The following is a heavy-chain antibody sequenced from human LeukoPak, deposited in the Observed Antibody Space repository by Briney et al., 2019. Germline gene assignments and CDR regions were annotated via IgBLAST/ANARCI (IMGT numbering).Heavy chain of an antibody. D-gene: IGHD1-1*01. CDR3: ARVNWNRDY. J-gene: IGHJ4*02. CDR1: GYSISRGYH. CDR2: IHHSGST. V-gene: IGHV4-38-2*01. Sequence: SETLSLTCAVSGYSISRGYHWGWIRQPPGRGLEWIGSIHHSGSTYYNSSLKSRVTISVDTSKNQFSLKVSSVTSADTAVYYCARVNWNRDYWGQGTLVTVSS.